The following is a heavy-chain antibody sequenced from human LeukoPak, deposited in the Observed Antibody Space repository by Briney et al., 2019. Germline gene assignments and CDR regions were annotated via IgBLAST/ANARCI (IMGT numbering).Heavy chain of an antibody. J-gene: IGHJ3*02. CDR3: ARDATTPRISSVDAFDI. D-gene: IGHD1-7*01. CDR1: GFTFNTCD. V-gene: IGHV3-30*02. Sequence: GGSLKLSCTATGFTFNTCDMHWVRQAPGKGLQWVTFIRSDGNSKYYADSVKGRFTISRDNSKNTLYLQMGSLRVEDTAVYYCARDATTPRISSVDAFDIWGQGTMVTVSS. CDR2: IRSDGNSK.